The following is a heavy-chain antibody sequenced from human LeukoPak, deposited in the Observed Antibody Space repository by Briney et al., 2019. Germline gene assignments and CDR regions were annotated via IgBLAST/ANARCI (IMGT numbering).Heavy chain of an antibody. J-gene: IGHJ4*02. V-gene: IGHV1-69*13. CDR3: ARDSRDSSSSADY. Sequence: ASVKVSCKASGYTFTSYGISWVRQAPGQGLEWMGGIIPIFGTANYAQKFQGRVTITADESTSTAYMELSSLRSEDTAVYYCARDSRDSSSSADYWGQGTLVTVSS. CDR1: GYTFTSYG. D-gene: IGHD6-6*01. CDR2: IIPIFGTA.